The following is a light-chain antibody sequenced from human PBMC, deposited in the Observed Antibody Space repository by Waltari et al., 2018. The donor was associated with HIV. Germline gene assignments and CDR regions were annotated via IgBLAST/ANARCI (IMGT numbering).Light chain of an antibody. J-gene: IGLJ2*01. CDR3: RSYGGSDNRVV. V-gene: IGLV2-8*01. CDR2: EGN. Sequence: QSALPQPPPASGSPGQSLPISCPGTLIYVCGYNFLSWYQQHPGKGPKYISYEGNKRPSGVTSRLSGSKSGNTASLTGSGLQDEDEAENYSRSYGGSDNRVVFGGGSKLSV. CDR1: LIYVCGYNF.